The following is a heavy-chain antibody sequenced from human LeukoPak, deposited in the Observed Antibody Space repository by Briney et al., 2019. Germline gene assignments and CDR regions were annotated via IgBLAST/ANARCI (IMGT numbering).Heavy chain of an antibody. CDR3: ARGPSRDYGSGSSWFDP. V-gene: IGHV1-8*01. J-gene: IGHJ5*02. CDR2: MNPNSGNT. Sequence: ASVKVSCKASGYTFTTYDINWVRQVTGQGLEWMGWMNPNSGNTGYAQKIQGRVTMTRNASINTAYMELSSLRSEDTAVYYCARGPSRDYGSGSSWFDPWGQGTLVTVSS. CDR1: GYTFTTYD. D-gene: IGHD3-10*01.